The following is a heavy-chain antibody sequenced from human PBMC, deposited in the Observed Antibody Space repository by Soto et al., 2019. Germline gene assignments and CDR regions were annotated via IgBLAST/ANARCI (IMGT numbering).Heavy chain of an antibody. Sequence: QVKLVQSGAEEKKPGASVKVSCKASGYTFTSYAMHWVRQAPGQRLERMGWINAGNGNTKYSQKFQGRGAITRDTSASTAYIQLRSLRSDDTAVYSCASCITRPTPLDYWGQGTLVTVSS. CDR1: GYTFTSYA. D-gene: IGHD1-20*01. J-gene: IGHJ4*02. CDR3: ASCITRPTPLDY. CDR2: INAGNGNT. V-gene: IGHV1-3*05.